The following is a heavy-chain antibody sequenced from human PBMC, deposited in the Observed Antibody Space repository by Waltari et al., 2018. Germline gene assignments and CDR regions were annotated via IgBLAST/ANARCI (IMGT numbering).Heavy chain of an antibody. Sequence: QVQLQQWGAGLLKPSETLSLTCSVSGASFSSYYWGWVRHVTGKGLEWIGQIRHPGNTNYNPSLQSRVAISIDASRNPFSLRVFSVTAAVTGLYFCTRGGNYDFWSHSPFVDPWGQGTQVSVSS. CDR1: GASFSSYY. J-gene: IGHJ5*02. CDR3: TRGGNYDFWSHSPFVDP. D-gene: IGHD3-3*01. V-gene: IGHV4-34*01. CDR2: IRHPGNT.